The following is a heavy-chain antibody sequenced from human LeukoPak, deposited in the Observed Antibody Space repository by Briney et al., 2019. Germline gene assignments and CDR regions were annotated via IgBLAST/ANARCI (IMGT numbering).Heavy chain of an antibody. CDR3: AKAPGSGNEVYYYYYMDV. J-gene: IGHJ6*03. D-gene: IGHD3-10*01. V-gene: IGHV3-30*02. CDR1: GFTFSSYG. Sequence: GGSLRLSCAASGFTFSSYGMHWVRQAPGKGLEWVAIIRNDESNKYYGDSVKGRFTISRDNSKNTLYVQINSLRAEDTAVYYCAKAPGSGNEVYYYYYMDVWGNGTTVTAAS. CDR2: IRNDESNK.